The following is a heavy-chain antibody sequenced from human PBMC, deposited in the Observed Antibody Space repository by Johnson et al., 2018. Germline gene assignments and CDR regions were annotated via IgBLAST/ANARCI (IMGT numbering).Heavy chain of an antibody. CDR2: ISGSGGST. D-gene: IGHD3-22*01. Sequence: VQLVESGGGLVQXGGSXRLXCAASGFTSSSYAMSWVRKAPGKGLEWVSAISGSGGSTFYADSVKGRFTISRDKSKNTLYLQMNSLRAEDTAVYYCANTDYYDSSGYYYTDYWGQGTLVTVSS. V-gene: IGHV3-23*04. CDR1: GFTSSSYA. CDR3: ANTDYYDSSGYYYTDY. J-gene: IGHJ4*02.